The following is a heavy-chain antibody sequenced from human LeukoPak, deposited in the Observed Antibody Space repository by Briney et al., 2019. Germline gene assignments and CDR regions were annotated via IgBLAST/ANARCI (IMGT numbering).Heavy chain of an antibody. Sequence: TLSLTCAVYGGSFSGYYWSWIRQPPGKGLEWIGEINHSGSTNYNPSLKSRVTISVDTSKNQFSLKLSSVTAADTAVYYCARGSRRSDPKVWFDPWGQGTLVTVSS. D-gene: IGHD4-17*01. CDR3: ARGSRRSDPKVWFDP. CDR2: INHSGST. J-gene: IGHJ5*02. CDR1: GGSFSGYY. V-gene: IGHV4-34*01.